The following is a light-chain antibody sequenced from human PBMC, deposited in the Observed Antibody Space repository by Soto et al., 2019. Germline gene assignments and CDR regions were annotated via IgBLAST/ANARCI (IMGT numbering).Light chain of an antibody. CDR3: QQYGSSPYT. CDR1: QSVSSSS. V-gene: IGKV3-20*01. Sequence: EIVLTQSPGTLSLSPGERATLSCRASQSVSSSSLAWYQQKPGQAPRLLIYGASSRATDIPDRFSSSGSGTVFTLTISRLEPEEFAVFNCQQYGSSPYTFGQGTKLEIK. J-gene: IGKJ2*01. CDR2: GAS.